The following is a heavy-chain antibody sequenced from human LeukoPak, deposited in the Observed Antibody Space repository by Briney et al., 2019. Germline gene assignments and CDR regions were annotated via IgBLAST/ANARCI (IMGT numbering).Heavy chain of an antibody. Sequence: GASVKVSCKASGYTFTGYYMHWVRQAPGQGLEWMGWINPNSGGTNYAQKFQGRVTMTRDTSISTAYMELSRLRSDDTAMYYCARDMAVASYYFDYWGQGTLVTVSS. CDR2: INPNSGGT. CDR1: GYTFTGYY. CDR3: ARDMAVASYYFDY. J-gene: IGHJ4*02. V-gene: IGHV1-2*02. D-gene: IGHD6-19*01.